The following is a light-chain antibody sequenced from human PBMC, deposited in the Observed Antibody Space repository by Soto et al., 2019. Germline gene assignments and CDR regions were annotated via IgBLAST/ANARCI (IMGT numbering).Light chain of an antibody. CDR2: SAS. V-gene: IGKV1-27*01. CDR3: QKYNTVPVT. J-gene: IGKJ5*01. CDR1: QGIGTS. Sequence: EIQMTQSPPSLSASVGDRVTITCRASQGIGTSLAWYQQKPGTVPKLLIYSASTLQSGVPSRFSGSGSGTDFTLTISSLQPEDVAAYYCQKYNTVPVTFGQGTRLEIK.